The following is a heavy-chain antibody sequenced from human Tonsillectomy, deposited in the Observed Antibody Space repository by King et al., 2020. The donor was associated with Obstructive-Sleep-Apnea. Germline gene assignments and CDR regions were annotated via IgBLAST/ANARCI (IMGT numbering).Heavy chain of an antibody. J-gene: IGHJ6*02. Sequence: QLVQSGAEVKKPGSSVKVSCKTSGGTFSNDAISWVRQAPGQGLEWMGGIIPIVGTPKDAQTFQDRLTITAHKSTSTAYMELSSLSSEDTAVYYCATTTMATFFYYYGLDFWGQGTAVIVSS. CDR2: IIPIVGTP. D-gene: IGHD5-18*01. CDR1: GGTFSNDA. V-gene: IGHV1-69*14. CDR3: ATTTMATFFYYYGLDF.